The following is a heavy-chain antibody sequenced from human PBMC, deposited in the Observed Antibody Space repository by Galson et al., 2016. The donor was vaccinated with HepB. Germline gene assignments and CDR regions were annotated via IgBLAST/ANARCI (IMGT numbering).Heavy chain of an antibody. CDR3: ARAQWRQARRAAYFDY. CDR1: GFTFSDYW. Sequence: SLRLSCAASGFTFSDYWMNWVRQAPGQGLEWVANIKRDGSQIYYVDSVKGRITISRDNFQNSLFRQMNSLRAEDTAVYYCARAQWRQARRAAYFDYWGQGALVTVAS. D-gene: IGHD5-18*01. V-gene: IGHV3-7*04. CDR2: IKRDGSQI. J-gene: IGHJ4*02.